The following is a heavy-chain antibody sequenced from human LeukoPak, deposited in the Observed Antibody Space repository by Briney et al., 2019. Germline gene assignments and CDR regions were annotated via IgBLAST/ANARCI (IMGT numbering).Heavy chain of an antibody. Sequence: SETLSLTCAVYGGSFSGYYWSWIRQPPGKGLEWIGEINHSGSTNYNPSLKSRVTISVDTSKNQFSLKLSSVTAADTAVYYCARGPRAVVYAIGYFQYWGQGTLATVSS. V-gene: IGHV4-34*01. J-gene: IGHJ1*01. CDR3: ARGPRAVVYAIGYFQY. D-gene: IGHD2-8*02. CDR2: INHSGST. CDR1: GGSFSGYY.